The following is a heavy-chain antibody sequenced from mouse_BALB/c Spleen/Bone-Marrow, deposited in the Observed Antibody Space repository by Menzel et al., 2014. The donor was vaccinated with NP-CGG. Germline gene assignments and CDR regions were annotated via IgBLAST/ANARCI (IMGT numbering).Heavy chain of an antibody. V-gene: IGHV1-69*01. CDR3: ARSAGYWYFDV. CDR1: GYTFTDYW. Sequence: QVQLQQSGAELVMPGASVKMSCKASGYTFTDYWMHWVKQRPGQGLEWIGAIDTSDSYTSYYQKFKGKATLTVDESSSTAYMQLSSLTSEDSAVYYCARSAGYWYFDVWGAGTTVTVSS. CDR2: IDTSDSYT. D-gene: IGHD1-2*01. J-gene: IGHJ1*01.